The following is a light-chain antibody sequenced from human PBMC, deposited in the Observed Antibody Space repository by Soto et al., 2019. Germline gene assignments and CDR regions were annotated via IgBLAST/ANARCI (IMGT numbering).Light chain of an antibody. V-gene: IGKV3D-15*01. CDR1: QSVSTN. J-gene: IGKJ4*01. CDR3: QQYNNWPRAT. Sequence: EIVMTQSPATLSVSPGERATLSCRASQSVSTNLAWYQQKPGQAPRLLIYGTSSRATGIPDRFSGSGSGTDFTLTITRLEPEDFAVYYRQQYNNWPRATFGGGTKVDIK. CDR2: GTS.